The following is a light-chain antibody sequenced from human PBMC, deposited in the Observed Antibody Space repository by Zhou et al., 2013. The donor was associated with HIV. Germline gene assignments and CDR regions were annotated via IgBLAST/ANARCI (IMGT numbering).Light chain of an antibody. CDR3: QQSYGAPRS. CDR1: QSISSY. V-gene: IGKV1-39*01. CDR2: AAS. Sequence: DIQMTQSPSSLSASVGDRVTITCRASQSISSYLNWYQQKPGKAPKFLIYAASSLQSGVPSRFSGSGSGTDFTLTISSLQPEDFATYYCQQSYGAPRSFGQGTKLEI. J-gene: IGKJ2*03.